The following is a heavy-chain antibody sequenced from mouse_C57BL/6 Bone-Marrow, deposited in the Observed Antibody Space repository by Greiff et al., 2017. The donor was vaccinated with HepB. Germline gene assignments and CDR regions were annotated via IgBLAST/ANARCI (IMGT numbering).Heavy chain of an antibody. D-gene: IGHD3-1*01. CDR3: ARGLRRYFDY. V-gene: IGHV1-61*01. J-gene: IGHJ2*01. CDR1: GYTFTSHW. CDR2: IYPSDSET. Sequence: QVQLQQSGAELVRPGSSVKLSCKASGYTFTSHWMDWVKQRPGQGLEWIGNIYPSDSETHYNQKFKDKATLTVDKSSSTAYMQLSSLTSEDSAVYYCARGLRRYFDYWGQGTTLTVSS.